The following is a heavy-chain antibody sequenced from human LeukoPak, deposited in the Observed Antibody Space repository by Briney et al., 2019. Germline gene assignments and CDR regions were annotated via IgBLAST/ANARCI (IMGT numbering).Heavy chain of an antibody. CDR2: LYYSGNT. CDR1: GDSVTSGSYY. D-gene: IGHD4-17*01. J-gene: IGHJ3*02. CDR3: ARDRSTETPPRPDAFDI. V-gene: IGHV4-39*07. Sequence: PSETLCLTCTVSGDSVTSGSYYWGWIRQPPGRGLEWIGSLYYSGNTYYNPSLKSRVTISVDTSNNEFSLRLTSVTAADTAVYYCARDRSTETPPRPDAFDIWGQGTMVTVPS.